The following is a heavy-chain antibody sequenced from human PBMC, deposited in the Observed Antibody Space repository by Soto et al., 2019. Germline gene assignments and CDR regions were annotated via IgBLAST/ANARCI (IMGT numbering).Heavy chain of an antibody. J-gene: IGHJ4*02. Sequence: GASVKVSCKASGYTFTSYGISWVRQAPGQGLEWMGWISAYNGNTNYAQKLQGRVTMTTDTSTSTAYMELRSLRSDDTAVYYCASHPGGKVNYGDYVYYFDYWGQGTLVTVSS. CDR3: ASHPGGKVNYGDYVYYFDY. CDR2: ISAYNGNT. CDR1: GYTFTSYG. D-gene: IGHD4-17*01. V-gene: IGHV1-18*01.